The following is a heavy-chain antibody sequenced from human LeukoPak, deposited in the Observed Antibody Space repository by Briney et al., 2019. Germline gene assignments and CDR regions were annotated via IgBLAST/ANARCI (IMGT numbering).Heavy chain of an antibody. CDR1: GFPFETNA. V-gene: IGHV3-23*01. J-gene: IGHJ4*02. CDR3: AKDWIQFNRVFDCFDS. Sequence: GGSLRLSCATSGFPFETNAMSWVRQAPGKGLEWVATIGNTEAFYADSVTGRFTISRDNSKNTVNLQMNRLRVEDTATYHCAKDWIQFNRVFDCFDSWGQGTLVTVSS. CDR2: IGNTEA. D-gene: IGHD5-18*01.